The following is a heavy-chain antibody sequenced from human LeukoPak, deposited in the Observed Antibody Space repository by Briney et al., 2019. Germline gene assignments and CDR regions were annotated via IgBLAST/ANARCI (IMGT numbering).Heavy chain of an antibody. CDR1: GFTFSSFG. CDR2: IQYDAGNR. CDR3: AKSFTGSYLDYFDY. V-gene: IGHV3-30*02. Sequence: GGSLRLPCAASGFTFSSFGMHWVRQAPGKGLEWVAFIQYDAGNRQYADSVKGRFTISRDNSKTTLYMQMNSLTAEDTAVYYCAKSFTGSYLDYFDYWGQGTLVTVSS. D-gene: IGHD1-26*01. J-gene: IGHJ4*02.